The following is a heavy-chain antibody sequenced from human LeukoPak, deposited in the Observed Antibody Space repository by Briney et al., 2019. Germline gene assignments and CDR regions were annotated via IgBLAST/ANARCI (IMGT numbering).Heavy chain of an antibody. Sequence: GGSLRLSCAASGFTFDDYGMSWVRQAPGKGLEWVSGINWNGGSTGYADSVKGRFTISRDNAKSSLYLQMNSLRAEDTALYYCASANTYYYDSSGYPFDIWGQGTMVTVSS. CDR3: ASANTYYYDSSGYPFDI. CDR2: INWNGGST. J-gene: IGHJ3*02. D-gene: IGHD3-22*01. V-gene: IGHV3-20*04. CDR1: GFTFDDYG.